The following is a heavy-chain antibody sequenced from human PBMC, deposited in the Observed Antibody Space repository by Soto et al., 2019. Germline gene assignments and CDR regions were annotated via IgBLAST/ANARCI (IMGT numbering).Heavy chain of an antibody. D-gene: IGHD3-22*01. CDR2: ISGSGGST. J-gene: IGHJ4*02. V-gene: IGHV3-23*01. Sequence: PVGSLRLSCAASGFTFSSYAMSWVRQAPGKGLEWVSAISGSGGSTYYADSVKGRFTISRDNSKNTLYLQMNSLRAEDTAVYYCAKTQSRMIVVPEPDYWGQGTLVTVSS. CDR3: AKTQSRMIVVPEPDY. CDR1: GFTFSSYA.